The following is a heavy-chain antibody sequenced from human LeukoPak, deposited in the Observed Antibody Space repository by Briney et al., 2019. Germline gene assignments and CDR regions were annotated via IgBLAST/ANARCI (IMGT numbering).Heavy chain of an antibody. J-gene: IGHJ3*02. V-gene: IGHV4-34*01. CDR2: INHRGST. D-gene: IGHD2-8*02. CDR1: GGSFSDYY. CDR3: ATYCTGFDI. Sequence: KPPETHSLPCAVYGGSFSDYYWTWIRQPPGKGLEWIGEINHRGSTHYNPSLKSRVTISVDTSKKQFSLKLSSVTAADTAVYYCATYCTGFDIWGERPVNTVSS.